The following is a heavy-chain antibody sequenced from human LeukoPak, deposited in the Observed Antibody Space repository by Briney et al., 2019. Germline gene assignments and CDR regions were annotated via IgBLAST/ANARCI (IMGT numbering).Heavy chain of an antibody. CDR3: ARDGIAVAKY. CDR1: GFTFSTYT. V-gene: IGHV3-21*01. D-gene: IGHD6-19*01. J-gene: IGHJ4*02. Sequence: TGGSLRLSCAASGFTFSTYTMNWVRQAPGKGLEWVASIGYTSSDRYYVESVKGRFTISRTNAKDSLYLQMNSLRAEDTAVYYCARDGIAVAKYWGQGTLVTVSS. CDR2: IGYTSSDR.